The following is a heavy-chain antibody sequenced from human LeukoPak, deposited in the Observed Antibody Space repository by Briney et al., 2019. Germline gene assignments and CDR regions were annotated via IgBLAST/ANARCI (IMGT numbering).Heavy chain of an antibody. Sequence: GGSLRLSCAASGFTYSSYGMHWVRQAPGKGLEWVTFIRYDGSNKYYADSVKGRFTISKDNSKNTLYLQMNSLRAEDTAVYYCTKESESYDSSGSTFDYWGQGTLVTVSS. D-gene: IGHD3-22*01. J-gene: IGHJ4*02. CDR3: TKESESYDSSGSTFDY. CDR1: GFTYSSYG. CDR2: IRYDGSNK. V-gene: IGHV3-30*02.